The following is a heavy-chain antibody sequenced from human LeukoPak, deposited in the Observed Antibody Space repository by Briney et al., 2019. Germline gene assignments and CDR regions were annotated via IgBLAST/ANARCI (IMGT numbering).Heavy chain of an antibody. V-gene: IGHV3-43*02. D-gene: IGHD3-10*01. CDR1: GFTFEYYA. CDR3: AKDSLGGGYFGSGSYPASCIDY. J-gene: IGHJ4*02. CDR2: ISGDGSST. Sequence: GGSLRLSCAASGFTFEYYALHWVRQAPGKGLEWVSLISGDGSSTYYADSVTGRFTISRDNSKNSLYLQMKSLRPEDTALHYCAKDSLGGGYFGSGSYPASCIDYWGQGTLVTVSS.